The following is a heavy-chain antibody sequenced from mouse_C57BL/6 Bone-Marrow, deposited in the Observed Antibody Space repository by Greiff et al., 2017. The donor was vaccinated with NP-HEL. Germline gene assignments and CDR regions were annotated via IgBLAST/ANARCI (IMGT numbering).Heavy chain of an antibody. J-gene: IGHJ2*01. D-gene: IGHD2-1*01. Sequence: EVQLQQSGAELVKPGASVKLSCTASGFNIKDYYMHWVKQRTEQGLEWIGRIYPEDGETKYAPKFQGKTTLTADTSSNTAYLTLSSLTSEDTAVFYCARGDVNSVTYYFDHWGQGTTLAVSS. CDR1: GFNIKDYY. V-gene: IGHV14-2*01. CDR3: ARGDVNSVTYYFDH. CDR2: IYPEDGET.